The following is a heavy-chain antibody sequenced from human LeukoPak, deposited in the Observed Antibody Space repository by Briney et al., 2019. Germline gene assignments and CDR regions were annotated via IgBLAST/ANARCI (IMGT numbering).Heavy chain of an antibody. CDR2: IKQDGSEK. Sequence: GGSLRLPCAASGFTFSSYWMSWVRQAPGKGLEWVANIKQDGSEKYYVDSVKGRFTISRDNAKNSLYLQMNSLRAEDTAVYYCARVGGYYYDSSGYLGDRTSFDYWGQGTLVTVSS. J-gene: IGHJ4*02. CDR1: GFTFSSYW. CDR3: ARVGGYYYDSSGYLGDRTSFDY. D-gene: IGHD3-22*01. V-gene: IGHV3-7*01.